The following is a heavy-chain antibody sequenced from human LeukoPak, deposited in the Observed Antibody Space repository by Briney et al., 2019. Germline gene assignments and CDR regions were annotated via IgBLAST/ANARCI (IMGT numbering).Heavy chain of an antibody. D-gene: IGHD3-22*01. Sequence: GGSLRLSCAASGFTFSSYGMHWVRQAPGKGLEWVAFIRYDGSNKYYADSVKGRFTISRDNSKNTLYLQMNSLRAEDTAVYYCAKTMYYYDSSGYCLDYWGQGTLVTVSS. CDR3: AKTMYYYDSSGYCLDY. CDR2: IRYDGSNK. J-gene: IGHJ4*02. CDR1: GFTFSSYG. V-gene: IGHV3-30*02.